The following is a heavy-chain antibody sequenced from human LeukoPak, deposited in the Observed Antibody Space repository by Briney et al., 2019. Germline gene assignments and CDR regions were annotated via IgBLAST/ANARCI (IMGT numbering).Heavy chain of an antibody. Sequence: SETLSLTCAVYGGSVSGYYWSWLPQPPGKGLERSGEINHSGSTNYNPSLKSQVTISVYTSKNQFSRTLRSVTAADTAVYYCARCLARFPARITMVRGAFDPWGQGTLVTVSS. CDR3: ARCLARFPARITMVRGAFDP. D-gene: IGHD3-10*01. CDR2: INHSGST. J-gene: IGHJ5*02. CDR1: GGSVSGYY. V-gene: IGHV4-34*01.